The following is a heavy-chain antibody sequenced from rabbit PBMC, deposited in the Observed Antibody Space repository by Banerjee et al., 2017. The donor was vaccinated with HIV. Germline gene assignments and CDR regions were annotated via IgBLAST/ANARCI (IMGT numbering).Heavy chain of an antibody. CDR3: ARDLGGYTGSSL. Sequence: QSLEESGGDLVKPGASLTLTCTASGFSFSSSYYMCWVRQAPGKGLEWIGCIYAGSSGSTYYASWAKGRFTTSKTSSTTVTLQMTSLTVADTATYFCARDLGGYTGSSLWGPGTLVTVS. CDR1: GFSFSSSYY. J-gene: IGHJ4*01. D-gene: IGHD8-1*01. V-gene: IGHV1S40*01. CDR2: IYAGSSGST.